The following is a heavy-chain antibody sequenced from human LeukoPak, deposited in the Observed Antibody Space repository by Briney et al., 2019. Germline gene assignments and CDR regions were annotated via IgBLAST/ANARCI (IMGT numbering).Heavy chain of an antibody. Sequence: GASVKVSCKASGYTFTGYYMHWVRQAPAQGLEWMGRINPNSGGTNYAQKFQGRVTMTRDTSISTAYMELSRLRSDDTAVYYCARVAAAGAWVDYWGQGTLVTVSS. D-gene: IGHD6-13*01. V-gene: IGHV1-2*06. CDR2: INPNSGGT. CDR3: ARVAAAGAWVDY. J-gene: IGHJ4*02. CDR1: GYTFTGYY.